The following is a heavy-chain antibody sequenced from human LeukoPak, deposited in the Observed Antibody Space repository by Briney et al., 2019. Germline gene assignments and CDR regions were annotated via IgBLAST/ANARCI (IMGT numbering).Heavy chain of an antibody. V-gene: IGHV4-39*01. CDR2: IYYTGST. D-gene: IGHD4-17*01. CDR1: GGSFSSSSYW. CDR3: ARRHGLNWFDP. Sequence: SETLSLTCTVSGGSFSSSSYWRGWIRQPPGKGLEWIGSIYYTGSTYYNPSLKSRVTISLDTSKNQVSLKLSSVTAADTAVYYCARRHGLNWFDPWGQGTLVTVSS. J-gene: IGHJ5*02.